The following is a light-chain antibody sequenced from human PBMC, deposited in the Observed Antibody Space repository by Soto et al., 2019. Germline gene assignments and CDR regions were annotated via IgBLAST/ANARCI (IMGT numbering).Light chain of an antibody. J-gene: IGLJ2*01. CDR1: SSDVGGYNY. V-gene: IGLV2-14*01. CDR3: SSYTSSSTLV. CDR2: DVS. Sequence: QSALTQPASVSGSPGQSITISCTGTSSDVGGYNYVSWYHQHPGKAPKLMIYDVSNRPSGVSNRFSGSKSGNKASLTISGLQAEDEADYYCSSYTSSSTLVFGGGTKLTVL.